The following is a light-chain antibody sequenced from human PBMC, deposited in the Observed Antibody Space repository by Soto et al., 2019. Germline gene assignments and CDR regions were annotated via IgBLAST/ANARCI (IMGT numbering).Light chain of an antibody. J-gene: IGKJ1*01. CDR2: GAS. Sequence: EIVLMQSPDTLSLSPGERATLSCRASQSINSNYLAWYQQKPGQGPRPLIYGASSRATGIPDRFSGSGSGTDFTLTISRLEPEDFAVYYCQQYDSSPRTFGQGTKVEIK. CDR3: QQYDSSPRT. V-gene: IGKV3-20*01. CDR1: QSINSNY.